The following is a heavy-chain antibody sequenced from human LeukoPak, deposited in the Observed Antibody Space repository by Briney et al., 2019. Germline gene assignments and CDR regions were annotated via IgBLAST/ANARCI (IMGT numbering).Heavy chain of an antibody. CDR2: ISYDGSNK. J-gene: IGHJ3*02. CDR3: ARERPSYSSSWYNPRPDAFDI. CDR1: GFTFSSYA. D-gene: IGHD6-13*01. V-gene: IGHV3-30-3*01. Sequence: GGSLRLSCAASGFTFSSYAMHWVRQAPGKGLEWVAVISYDGSNKYYADSVKGRFTISRDNSKNTLYLQMNSLRAEDTAVYYCARERPSYSSSWYNPRPDAFDIWGQGTMVTVSS.